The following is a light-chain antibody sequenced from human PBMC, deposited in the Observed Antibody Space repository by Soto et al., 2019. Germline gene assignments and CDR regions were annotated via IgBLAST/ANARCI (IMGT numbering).Light chain of an antibody. CDR3: QQYISSPLT. V-gene: IGKV3-20*01. CDR2: GAS. CDR1: QSVSNNY. J-gene: IGKJ1*01. Sequence: EIVFTQAPGTLSLSPGERSTLCCRASQSVSNNYLAWYQQKPGQAPRLVIYGASNRATGIPDRFSASGSGTDFTLTISRLEPADFAVYYCQQYISSPLTFGQGTKVDIK.